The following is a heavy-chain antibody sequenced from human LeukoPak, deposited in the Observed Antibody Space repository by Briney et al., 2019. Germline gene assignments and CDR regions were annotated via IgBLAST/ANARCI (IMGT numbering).Heavy chain of an antibody. CDR3: AKDFDSSGYYFEAYYFDY. V-gene: IGHV3-33*06. J-gene: IGHJ4*02. CDR1: GFTFSSYG. D-gene: IGHD3-22*01. CDR2: IWYDGSNK. Sequence: GRSLRLSCAASGFTFSSYGMHWVRQAPGKGLEGVAVIWYDGSNKYYADSVKSRFTISRDNTKNTPYLQMNSLRAEDTAVYYCAKDFDSSGYYFEAYYFDYWGQGTLVTVSS.